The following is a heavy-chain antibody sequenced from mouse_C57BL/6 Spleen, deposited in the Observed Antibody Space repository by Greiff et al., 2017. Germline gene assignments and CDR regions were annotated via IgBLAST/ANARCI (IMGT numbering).Heavy chain of an antibody. J-gene: IGHJ4*01. V-gene: IGHV1-69*01. CDR3: AAGGNPGSYAMDY. Sequence: QVQLQQPGAELVMPGASVKLSCKASGYTFTSYWMHWVKQRPGQGLEWIGEIDPSDSYTNYNQKFKGKSTLTVDKSSSTAYMQLRSLTSEDSAVXYCAAGGNPGSYAMDYWGQGTSVTVSS. CDR1: GYTFTSYW. CDR2: IDPSDSYT. D-gene: IGHD2-1*01.